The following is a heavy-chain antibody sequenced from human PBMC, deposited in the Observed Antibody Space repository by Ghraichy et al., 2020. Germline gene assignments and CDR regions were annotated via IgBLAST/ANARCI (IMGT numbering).Heavy chain of an antibody. CDR2: ISSSSSYI. J-gene: IGHJ3*01. D-gene: IGHD1-26*01. V-gene: IGHV3-21*01. Sequence: GESLNISCAASGFTFSSYSMNWVRQAPGKGLEWVSSISSSSSYIYYADSVKGRFTISRDNAKNSLYLQMNSLRAEDTAVYYCARDEVGGSYSDWGQGTMVTVSS. CDR3: ARDEVGGSYSD. CDR1: GFTFSSYS.